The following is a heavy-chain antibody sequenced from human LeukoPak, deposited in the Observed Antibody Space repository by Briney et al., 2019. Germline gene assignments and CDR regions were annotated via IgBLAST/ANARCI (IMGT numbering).Heavy chain of an antibody. J-gene: IGHJ4*02. CDR2: ANTDGSSK. D-gene: IGHD3-16*01. Sequence: GGSLRLSCAASGFTFSTYWMHWVRQAPGKGPMWVSRANTDGSSKLYADSVKGRFTISRDNAKSTLYLEMNSLRVEDTAVYYCAREHHDVLSRVGFDYWGQGILVTVAS. CDR1: GFTFSTYW. CDR3: AREHHDVLSRVGFDY. V-gene: IGHV3-74*01.